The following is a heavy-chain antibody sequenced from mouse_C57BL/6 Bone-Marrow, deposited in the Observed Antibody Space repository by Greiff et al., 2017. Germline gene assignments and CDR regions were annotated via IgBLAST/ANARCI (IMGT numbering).Heavy chain of an antibody. CDR2: ISDGGSYT. CDR1: GFTFSSYA. J-gene: IGHJ2*01. Sequence: EVQVVESGGGLVKPGGSLKLSCAASGFTFSSYAMSWVRQTPEKRLEWVETISDGGSYTYYPDNVKGRITIARDNAKNNLYLQMSHLKSEDTAMYYCARDSDDGSSVDYWGQGTTLTVTS. V-gene: IGHV5-4*01. CDR3: ARDSDDGSSVDY. D-gene: IGHD1-1*01.